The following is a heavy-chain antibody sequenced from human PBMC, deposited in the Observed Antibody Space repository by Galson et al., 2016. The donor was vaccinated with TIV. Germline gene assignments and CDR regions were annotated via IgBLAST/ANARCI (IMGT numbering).Heavy chain of an antibody. CDR2: FDPEVSKT. J-gene: IGHJ4*02. Sequence: SVKVSCKVSGHSLTELVLHWVRQAPGKGLEWMGGFDPEVSKTVYAQKMQGRVTMTADTSTDTAYMELGSLRLEDTAVYYCATVAWFPGLSLDNWGQGTLVTVSS. CDR1: GHSLTELV. D-gene: IGHD3-16*02. CDR3: ATVAWFPGLSLDN. V-gene: IGHV1-24*01.